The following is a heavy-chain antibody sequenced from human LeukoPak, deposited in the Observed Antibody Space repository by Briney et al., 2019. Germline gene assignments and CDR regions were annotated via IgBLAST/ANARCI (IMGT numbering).Heavy chain of an antibody. CDR3: ARDAESGSYLFDP. D-gene: IGHD1-26*01. J-gene: IGHJ5*02. CDR2: VYYSGST. CDR1: GGSISSGGYY. Sequence: SETLSLTCTVSGGSISSGGYYWSWIRQHPGKGLEWIGYVYYSGSTYYNPSLKSRVTISVDTSKNQFSLKLSSVTAADTAVYYCARDAESGSYLFDPWGQGTLVTVSS. V-gene: IGHV4-31*03.